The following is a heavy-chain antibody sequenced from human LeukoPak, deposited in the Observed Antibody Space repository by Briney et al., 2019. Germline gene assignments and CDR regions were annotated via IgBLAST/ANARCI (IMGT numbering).Heavy chain of an antibody. J-gene: IGHJ4*02. CDR2: ISSSSSYI. CDR1: GFTFSSYS. V-gene: IGHV3-21*01. CDR3: ARGYDFWSEPEHIDY. Sequence: GGSLRLSCAASGFTFSSYSMNWVRQAPGKGLEWVSSISSSSSYIYYADSVKGRFTISRDNAKNSLYLQMNSLRAEDTAVYYCARGYDFWSEPEHIDYWGQGTLVTVSS. D-gene: IGHD3-3*01.